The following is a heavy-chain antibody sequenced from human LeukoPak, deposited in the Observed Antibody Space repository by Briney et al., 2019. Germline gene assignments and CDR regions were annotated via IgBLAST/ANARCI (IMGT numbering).Heavy chain of an antibody. Sequence: PSETLSLACTVSGASISSSTYYWGWIRQPPGKGLEWIGSASYSGNTYYNPSLKSRVTILVDTSKNQFSLKMTSVTAADTAVYYCARDPSLGSPRFDYWGQGTLVTVSS. V-gene: IGHV4-39*07. CDR3: ARDPSLGSPRFDY. CDR1: GASISSSTYY. D-gene: IGHD1-26*01. J-gene: IGHJ4*02. CDR2: ASYSGNT.